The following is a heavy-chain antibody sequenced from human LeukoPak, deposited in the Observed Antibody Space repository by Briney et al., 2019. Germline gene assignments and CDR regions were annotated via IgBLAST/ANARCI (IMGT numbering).Heavy chain of an antibody. CDR1: GFTFSNYY. CDR3: AKGGGTGTAGY. D-gene: IGHD1-1*01. J-gene: IGHJ4*02. CDR2: IKEDGSEK. V-gene: IGHV3-7*01. Sequence: GGSLRLSCAASGFTFSNYYMSWVRQAPGKGLEWVANIKEDGSEKYYVDSVKGRFTISRDNAKNPLYLQMNSLRAEDTAVYYCAKGGGTGTAGYWGQSTLVTVSS.